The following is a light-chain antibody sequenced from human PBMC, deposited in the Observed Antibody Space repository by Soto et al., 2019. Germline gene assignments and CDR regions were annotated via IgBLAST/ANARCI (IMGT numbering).Light chain of an antibody. CDR1: NSNIGNNY. Sequence: QSVLTQSTSASGTPGQRVTISCSGSNSNIGNNYVYWYQQLPGTAPKLLIYADDRRPSGVSDRFSGSKSGTSASLAISGLRSEDEASYSCAAWDDSLGGSWVFGGGTKLTVL. CDR2: ADD. J-gene: IGLJ3*02. V-gene: IGLV1-47*01. CDR3: AAWDDSLGGSWV.